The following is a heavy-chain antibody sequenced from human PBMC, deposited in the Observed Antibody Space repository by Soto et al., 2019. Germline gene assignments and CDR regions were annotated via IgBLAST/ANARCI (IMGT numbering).Heavy chain of an antibody. CDR1: GYSFTSYW. Sequence: PGESLKISCKGSGYSFTSYWISWVRQMHGKGLEWMGRIDPSDSYTNYSPSFQGHVTISADKSISTAYLQWSSLKASDTAMYYCARAPAFYIAAAGKSANGMDVWGQGTTVTVSS. CDR3: ARAPAFYIAAAGKSANGMDV. V-gene: IGHV5-10-1*01. CDR2: IDPSDSYT. J-gene: IGHJ6*02. D-gene: IGHD6-13*01.